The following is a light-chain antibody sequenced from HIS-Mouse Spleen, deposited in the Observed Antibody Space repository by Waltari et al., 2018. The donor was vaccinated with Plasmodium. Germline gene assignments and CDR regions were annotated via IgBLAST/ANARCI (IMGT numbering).Light chain of an antibody. CDR2: GKN. CDR1: SLRSYY. J-gene: IGLJ1*01. V-gene: IGLV3-19*01. Sequence: SSELTQDPAVSVALGQTVRITCQGDSLRSYYGSWYQQKPGQAPVLVTYGKNNRPAGIPDRCSGSSSGNTASLTTTGAQAEDEADYYCNSRDSSGNHYVFGTGTKVTVL. CDR3: NSRDSSGNHYV.